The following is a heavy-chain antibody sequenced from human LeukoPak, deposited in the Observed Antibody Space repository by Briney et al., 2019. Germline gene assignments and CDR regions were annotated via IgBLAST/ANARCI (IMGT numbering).Heavy chain of an antibody. CDR1: GGSFSGYY. J-gene: IGHJ6*02. Sequence: SETLSLTCAVYGGSFSGYYWSWIRQPPGKGQEWIGEINHSGSTNYNPSLKSRVTISVDTSKNQFSLKLSSVTAADTAVYYCARSMYYYDSSGYWINRYYYGMDVWGQGTTVTVSS. D-gene: IGHD3-22*01. CDR3: ARSMYYYDSSGYWINRYYYGMDV. V-gene: IGHV4-34*01. CDR2: INHSGST.